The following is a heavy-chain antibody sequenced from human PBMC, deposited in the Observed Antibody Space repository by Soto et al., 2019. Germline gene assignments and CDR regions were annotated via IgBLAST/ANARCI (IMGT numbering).Heavy chain of an antibody. V-gene: IGHV1-69*05. CDR2: IIPIFGNA. Sequence: GASVKVSSKASGGTFSSYTISWVRQAPGQGLEWMGRIIPIFGNANYAQKFQGRVTITRDASASTVYMERSSLRSEDTAVFYCARGPPLRVLKCYYYYYMDVWGTGSTVTVSS. CDR3: ARGPPLRVLKCYYYYYMDV. J-gene: IGHJ6*03. CDR1: GGTFSSYT. D-gene: IGHD2-8*01.